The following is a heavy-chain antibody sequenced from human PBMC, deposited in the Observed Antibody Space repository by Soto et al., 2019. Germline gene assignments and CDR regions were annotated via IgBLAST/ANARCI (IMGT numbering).Heavy chain of an antibody. V-gene: IGHV3-23*01. J-gene: IGHJ4*02. CDR1: GFTFSSYA. Sequence: RASVKVSCAASGFTFSSYAMSWVRQAPGKGLEWVSTISGSDGRTYSTDSVKGRFTISRDNSRNTAYLQMNSLRVEDTAVYYRAKGVSQYTPLALFDYWGRGTLVTVSS. D-gene: IGHD5-18*01. CDR2: ISGSDGRT. CDR3: AKGVSQYTPLALFDY.